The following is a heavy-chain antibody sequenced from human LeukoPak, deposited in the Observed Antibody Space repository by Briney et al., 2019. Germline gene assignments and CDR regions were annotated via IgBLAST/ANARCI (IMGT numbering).Heavy chain of an antibody. D-gene: IGHD3-10*01. Sequence: GGSLRLSCAASGFTFSSYWMSWVRQAPGKGLEWVANIKQDGSEKDYVDSVKGRFTISRDNAKNSLYLQMNSLRAEDTAVYYCARGADNSGSFVILDYWGQGTLVTVSS. CDR2: IKQDGSEK. J-gene: IGHJ4*02. CDR3: ARGADNSGSFVILDY. V-gene: IGHV3-7*01. CDR1: GFTFSSYW.